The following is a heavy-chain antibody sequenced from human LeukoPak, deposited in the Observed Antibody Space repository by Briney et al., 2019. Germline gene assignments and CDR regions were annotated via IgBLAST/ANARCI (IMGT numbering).Heavy chain of an antibody. CDR2: IYHTGNT. CDR1: GGSFSGYY. Sequence: SETLSLTCAVYGGSFSGYYWGWIRQPPGKGLEWIGSIYHTGNTYYNPSLKSRVTISVDTSKNQFSLKVRSVTAADTAVYYCAGWFGELLSLFAYWGQGTLVTASS. D-gene: IGHD3-10*01. CDR3: AGWFGELLSLFAY. V-gene: IGHV4-38-2*01. J-gene: IGHJ4*02.